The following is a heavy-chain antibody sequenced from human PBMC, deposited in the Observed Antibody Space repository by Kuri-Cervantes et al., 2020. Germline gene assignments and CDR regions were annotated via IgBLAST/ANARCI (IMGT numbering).Heavy chain of an antibody. CDR1: GYTFTSYA. CDR3: ARVNNWNYDNWYFDL. D-gene: IGHD1-7*01. J-gene: IGHJ2*01. Sequence: ASVKVSCKAPGYTFTSYAMHWVRQAPGQRLEWMGWINAGNGNTKYSQKFQGRVTITRDTSASTAYMELSSLRSEDTAVYYCARVNNWNYDNWYFDLWGRGTLVTVSS. CDR2: INAGNGNT. V-gene: IGHV1-3*01.